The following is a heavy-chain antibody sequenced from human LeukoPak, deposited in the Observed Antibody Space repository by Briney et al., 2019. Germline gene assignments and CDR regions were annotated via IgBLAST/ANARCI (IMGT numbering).Heavy chain of an antibody. CDR1: GFTFSSYA. CDR2: ISYDGSNK. Sequence: GGSLRLSCAASGFTFSSYAMHWVRQAPGKGLEWVAVISYDGSNKYYADSVKGRFTISRDNPKNTLFLQMNSLRAEDTAVYYCAKVGDDSSGYYPYYYYGMDVWGQGTTVTVSS. J-gene: IGHJ6*02. D-gene: IGHD3-22*01. V-gene: IGHV3-30-3*01. CDR3: AKVGDDSSGYYPYYYYGMDV.